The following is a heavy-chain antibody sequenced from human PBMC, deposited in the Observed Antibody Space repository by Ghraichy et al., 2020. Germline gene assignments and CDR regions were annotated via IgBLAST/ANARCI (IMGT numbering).Heavy chain of an antibody. J-gene: IGHJ4*02. CDR3: AREGYSSGWYEGFDY. Sequence: GGSLRLSCAASGFTFSSYEMNWVRQAPGKGLEWVSYISSSGSTVYYADSVKGRFTISRDNAKNSLYLQMNSLRAEDTAVYYCAREGYSSGWYEGFDYWGQGTLVTVSS. D-gene: IGHD6-19*01. V-gene: IGHV3-48*03. CDR2: ISSSGSTV. CDR1: GFTFSSYE.